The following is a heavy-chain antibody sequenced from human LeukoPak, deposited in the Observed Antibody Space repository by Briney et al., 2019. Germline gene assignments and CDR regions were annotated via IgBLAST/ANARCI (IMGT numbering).Heavy chain of an antibody. J-gene: IGHJ4*02. CDR1: GGSFSGHS. V-gene: IGHV4-34*01. CDR3: ARHVHVSMIVVILSDYFDY. CDR2: ISHTGTI. D-gene: IGHD3-22*01. Sequence: SEPLSLTCAVYGGSFSGHSWSWIRHAPGKGLEWIGEISHTGTINYNPSLKSRVTISADTSKNQFSLRLSSVTAADTAVYYCARHVHVSMIVVILSDYFDYWGRGTLVSVSS.